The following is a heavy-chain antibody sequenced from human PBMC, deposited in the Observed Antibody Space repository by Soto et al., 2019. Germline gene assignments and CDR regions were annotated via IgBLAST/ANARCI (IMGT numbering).Heavy chain of an antibody. CDR1: GFSFNIYD. Sequence: QVHLVESGGGVVQPGESLRLSCAASGFSFNIYDMQWVRQAPGKGLEWVAVISYDGSNEYYIDSVKGRFTISRDNSKNTLYLQMNSLRGEDTAVYYCARSAYDKDDWGQGTLVTVSS. V-gene: IGHV3-30*03. D-gene: IGHD5-12*01. CDR3: ARSAYDKDD. J-gene: IGHJ4*02. CDR2: ISYDGSNE.